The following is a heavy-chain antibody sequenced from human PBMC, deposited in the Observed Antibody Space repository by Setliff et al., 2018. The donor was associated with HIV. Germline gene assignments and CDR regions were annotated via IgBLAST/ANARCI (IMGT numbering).Heavy chain of an antibody. CDR2: IKEDGSDK. Sequence: GGSLRLSCEASGFNFSIYRMSWVRQAPGKGLEWVANIKEDGSDKYYVDSVKGRFTNSKDNAENSIYLQMNSLRVEDTAFYYCGRGGWTDFGDYWIDFWGQGTLVTVSS. CDR3: GRGGWTDFGDYWIDF. J-gene: IGHJ4*02. CDR1: GFNFSIYR. V-gene: IGHV3-7*03. D-gene: IGHD4-17*01.